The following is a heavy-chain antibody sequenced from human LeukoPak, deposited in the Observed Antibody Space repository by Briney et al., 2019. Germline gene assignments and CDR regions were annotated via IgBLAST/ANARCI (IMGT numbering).Heavy chain of an antibody. CDR1: GGSFSGYY. J-gene: IGHJ6*03. D-gene: IGHD3-22*01. CDR3: ARDPIIVDNFHPGGYYYYYMDV. Sequence: PSETLSLTCAVYGGSFSGYYWSWIRQPPGKGLEWIGEINHSGSTNYNPSLKSRVTISVDTSKNQFSLKLSSVTAEDTAVYYCARDPIIVDNFHPGGYYYYYMDVWGKGTTVTVSS. V-gene: IGHV4-34*01. CDR2: INHSGST.